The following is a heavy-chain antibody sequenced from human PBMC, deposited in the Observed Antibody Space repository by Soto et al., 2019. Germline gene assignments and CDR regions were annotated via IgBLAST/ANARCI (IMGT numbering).Heavy chain of an antibody. V-gene: IGHV3-30-3*01. CDR1: GYTFTSYA. D-gene: IGHD1-1*01. J-gene: IGHJ4*02. CDR2: ISYDGSNK. Sequence: SCKASGYTFTSYAMHWVRQAPGKGLEWVAVISYDGSNKYYADSVKGRFTISRDNSKNTLYLQMNSLRAEDTAVYYCARDWNHRAFDYWGQGTLVTVSS. CDR3: ARDWNHRAFDY.